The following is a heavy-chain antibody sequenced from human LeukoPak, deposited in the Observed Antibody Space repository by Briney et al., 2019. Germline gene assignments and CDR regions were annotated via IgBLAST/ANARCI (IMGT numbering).Heavy chain of an antibody. CDR1: GFTFSSYW. CDR3: ARAGSFSSSYGISWDY. J-gene: IGHJ4*02. CDR2: INSDGSST. D-gene: IGHD2-15*01. V-gene: IGHV3-74*01. Sequence: GGSLRLSCAASGFTFSSYWMHWVRQAPGKGLVWVSRINSDGSSTSYADSVKGRFTISRDNAKNSLFLQMNSLRAEDTAVYYCARAGSFSSSYGISWDYWGQGALVAVSS.